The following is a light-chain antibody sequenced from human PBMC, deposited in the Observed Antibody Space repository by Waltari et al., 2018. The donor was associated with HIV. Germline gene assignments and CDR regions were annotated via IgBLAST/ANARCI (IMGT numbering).Light chain of an antibody. CDR3: NSRDSSGNHVV. Sequence: SSELTQDPAVSVALGQTVRITYQGGSLRSYYASWYQQKTGQAPVLVNFGKNDRPSGIPDRFSGSDSGNTASLTITGAQAEDEADYYCNSRDSSGNHVVFGGGTKLTVL. CDR1: SLRSYY. J-gene: IGLJ2*01. CDR2: GKN. V-gene: IGLV3-19*01.